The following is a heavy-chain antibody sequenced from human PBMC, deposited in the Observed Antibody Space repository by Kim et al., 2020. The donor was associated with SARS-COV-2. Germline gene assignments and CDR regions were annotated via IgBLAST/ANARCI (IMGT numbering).Heavy chain of an antibody. CDR3: AREGGNYYGSGVTYFDY. J-gene: IGHJ4*02. V-gene: IGHV1-69*04. Sequence: FQGRVTITADKSTSTAYMELSSLRSEDTAVYYCAREGGNYYGSGVTYFDYWGQGTLVTVSS. D-gene: IGHD3-10*01.